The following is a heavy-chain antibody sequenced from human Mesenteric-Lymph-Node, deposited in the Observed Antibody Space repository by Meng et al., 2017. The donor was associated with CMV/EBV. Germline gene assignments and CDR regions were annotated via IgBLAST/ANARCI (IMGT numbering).Heavy chain of an antibody. V-gene: IGHV4-39*07. CDR2: VYYNGSP. Sequence: GSLRLSCTVSGGSIIDTHYFWGWARQPPGKGLEWIGRVYYNGSPQYGPSLDSRVTMSVDTSQNQFSLKLNSVTAADTAIYYCAREEKTMISDETGLGYFQIDPWGQGILVTVSS. D-gene: IGHD1-26*01. CDR1: GGSIIDTHYF. CDR3: AREEKTMISDETGLGYFQIDP. J-gene: IGHJ5*02.